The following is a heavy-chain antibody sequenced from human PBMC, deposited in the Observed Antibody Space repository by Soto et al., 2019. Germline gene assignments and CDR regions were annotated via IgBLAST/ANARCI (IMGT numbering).Heavy chain of an antibody. D-gene: IGHD3-3*01. CDR1: GGTFSSYT. Sequence: QVQLVQSGVEVKKPGSSVKVSCKASGGTFSSYTISWVRQAPGQGLEWMGRIIPILGIANYAQKFQGRVTITADKSTSTAYMELSSLRSEDTAVYYCASRASHYDFWSGYYLVYWGQGTLVTVSS. CDR3: ASRASHYDFWSGYYLVY. J-gene: IGHJ4*02. V-gene: IGHV1-69*02. CDR2: IIPILGIA.